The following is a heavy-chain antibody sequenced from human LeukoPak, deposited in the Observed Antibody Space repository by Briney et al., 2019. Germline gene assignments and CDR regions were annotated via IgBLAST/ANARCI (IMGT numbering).Heavy chain of an antibody. CDR2: IYYSGST. Sequence: SETLSLTCTVSGGSISSSSYYWGWIRQPPGKGLECIGSIYYSGSTYYNPSLKSRVTISVDTSKNQFSLKLSSVTAADTAVYYCATSLTTVTHYYYYMDVWGKGTTVTISS. CDR3: ATSLTTVTHYYYYMDV. CDR1: GGSISSSSYY. J-gene: IGHJ6*03. D-gene: IGHD4-11*01. V-gene: IGHV4-39*07.